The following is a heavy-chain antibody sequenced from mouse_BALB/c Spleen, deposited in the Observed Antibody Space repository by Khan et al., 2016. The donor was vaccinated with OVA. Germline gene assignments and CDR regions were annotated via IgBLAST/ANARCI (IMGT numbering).Heavy chain of an antibody. CDR1: GYSLTRYG. V-gene: IGHV2-9*02. D-gene: IGHD3-3*01. J-gene: IGHJ2*01. Sequence: QVQLKESGPGLVAPSQSLSITCPVYGYSLTRYGVHWVRQPPGKGLEWLGLIWAGGSTNYNWALMSRLSISIDNYKSLAFLIMNSLQTDDTALYYCARSKYLARYWGQGTTLTVSS. CDR3: ARSKYLARY. CDR2: IWAGGST.